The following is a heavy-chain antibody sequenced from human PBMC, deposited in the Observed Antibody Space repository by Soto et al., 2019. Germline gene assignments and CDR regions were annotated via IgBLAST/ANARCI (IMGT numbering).Heavy chain of an antibody. D-gene: IGHD5-12*01. CDR3: ARESGGATATLDYYYFYMGV. Sequence: QVQLVQSGAEVRKPGASVTVSCRSSGDSFNDYYIHWVRQAPGQGLEWMGWINPNSGVTKYAQKFQGWVSMTRDTSIRTVYMQLSRLRSDDTAVYYCARESGGATATLDYYYFYMGVWGTGTTVTVPS. J-gene: IGHJ6*03. CDR1: GDSFNDYY. CDR2: INPNSGVT. V-gene: IGHV1-2*04.